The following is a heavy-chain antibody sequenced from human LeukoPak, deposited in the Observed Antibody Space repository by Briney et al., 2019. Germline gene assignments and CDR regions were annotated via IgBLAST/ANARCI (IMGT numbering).Heavy chain of an antibody. D-gene: IGHD2-15*01. J-gene: IGHJ6*02. V-gene: IGHV1-2*02. CDR3: ARNQVAGGMDV. CDR1: GYNFTGYY. Sequence: GASVKVSCKASGYNFTGYYIHWVRQAPGQGLEWMGWINPNSGGTNYVQKFQGSITMTRDTSISTAYMELRSLRSDDTAVYYCARNQVAGGMDVWGQGTTVTVSS. CDR2: INPNSGGT.